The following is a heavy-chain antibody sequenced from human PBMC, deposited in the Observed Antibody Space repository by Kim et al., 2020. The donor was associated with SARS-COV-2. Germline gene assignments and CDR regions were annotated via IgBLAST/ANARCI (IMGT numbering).Heavy chain of an antibody. V-gene: IGHV5-51*01. CDR3: ARRGYSGYDFTDY. D-gene: IGHD5-12*01. Sequence: YSPSSQARVTISADKSISTAYMRWSSLKASDTAMYYCARRGYSGYDFTDYWGQGTLVTVSS. J-gene: IGHJ4*02.